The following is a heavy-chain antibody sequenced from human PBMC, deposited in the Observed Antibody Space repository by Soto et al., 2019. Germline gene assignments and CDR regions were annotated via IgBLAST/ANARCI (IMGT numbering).Heavy chain of an antibody. Sequence: QLQLQESGPGLVKPSETLSLTCTVSGGSISSSSYYWGWIRQPPGKGLEWIVSIYYSGRTYYNPPLQSRVTISVDPSKNQCSLQLSSVTAADTAVYYCARLSVRQQLVLVWFEPWGQGPLVTVSS. CDR2: IYYSGRT. D-gene: IGHD6-13*01. CDR3: ARLSVRQQLVLVWFEP. V-gene: IGHV4-39*01. J-gene: IGHJ5*02. CDR1: GGSISSSSYY.